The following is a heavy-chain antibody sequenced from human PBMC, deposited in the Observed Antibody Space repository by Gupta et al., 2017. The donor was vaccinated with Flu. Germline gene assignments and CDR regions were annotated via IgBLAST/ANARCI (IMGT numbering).Heavy chain of an antibody. J-gene: IGHJ4*02. V-gene: IGHV3-48*01. CDR3: ARDLASPYYYDRFAGIDH. D-gene: IGHD3-22*01. CDR2: ISSTSQTM. CDR1: GFNFLVYN. Sequence: EVQLVESGGGSVQPGKSLTLSCVVSGFNFLVYNMHWVRQAPGKGLEWISYISSTSQTMYYADSVEGRFTVSRDNDNNLLFLHMSSLRVEDTSVYYCARDLASPYYYDRFAGIDHWGQGILVTVSS.